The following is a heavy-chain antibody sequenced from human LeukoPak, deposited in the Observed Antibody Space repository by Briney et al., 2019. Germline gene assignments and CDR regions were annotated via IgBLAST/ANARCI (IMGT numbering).Heavy chain of an antibody. CDR3: ARGDFYDGGGRNWFDP. CDR1: GGSISSYY. Sequence: SETLSLTCTVSGGSISSYYWSFIRQPAGKGLEWIGRIHTSGTTYYNPSLKSRLMMSVDTSKNQFSLRLTSVTAADTAVYYCARGDFYDGGGRNWFDPWGQGTLVIVSS. V-gene: IGHV4-4*07. D-gene: IGHD3-16*01. CDR2: IHTSGTT. J-gene: IGHJ5*02.